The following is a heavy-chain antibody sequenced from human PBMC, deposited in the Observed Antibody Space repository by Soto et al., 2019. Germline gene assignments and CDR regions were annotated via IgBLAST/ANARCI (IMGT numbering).Heavy chain of an antibody. D-gene: IGHD3-3*01. Sequence: EVQLVESGGGLVKPGGSLRLSCAASGFTFSSYSMNWVRQAPGKGLEWVSSISSSSSYIYYADSVKGRFTISRDKAKNSLYLQMNSLRAEDTAVYYCARYYDFWSGYYTGYYYYMDVWGKGTTVTVSS. CDR2: ISSSSSYI. CDR3: ARYYDFWSGYYTGYYYYMDV. J-gene: IGHJ6*03. V-gene: IGHV3-21*01. CDR1: GFTFSSYS.